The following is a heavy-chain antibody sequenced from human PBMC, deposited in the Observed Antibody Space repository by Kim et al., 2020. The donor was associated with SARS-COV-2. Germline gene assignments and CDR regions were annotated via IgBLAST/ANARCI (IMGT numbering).Heavy chain of an antibody. D-gene: IGHD3-3*01. V-gene: IGHV3-23*01. CDR1: GFSFVGSA. Sequence: GGSLRLSCVASGFSFVGSAMSWVRQAPGKGLEWVATVSGTGHTTYYSESVKGRFTISRDNSKDTLYLETNGLRAEDTAVYFCAKAEAYYDILGGLDVWGRGTTVTVSS. J-gene: IGHJ6*02. CDR2: VSGTGHTT. CDR3: AKAEAYYDILGGLDV.